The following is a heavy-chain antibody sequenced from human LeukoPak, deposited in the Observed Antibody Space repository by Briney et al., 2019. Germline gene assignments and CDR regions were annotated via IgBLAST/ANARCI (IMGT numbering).Heavy chain of an antibody. CDR2: INPSGGST. J-gene: IGHJ4*02. CDR1: GYTFTSNY. V-gene: IGHV1-46*01. CDR3: ANFGPGYSYGRDFDH. Sequence: GASVKVSCKASGYTFTSNYMHWVRQAPGQELEWMGIINPSGGSTSYAQKFQDKITMTRDTSTSTVYMELSSLRSEDTAVYYCANFGPGYSYGRDFDHWGQGTLVTVSS. D-gene: IGHD5-18*01.